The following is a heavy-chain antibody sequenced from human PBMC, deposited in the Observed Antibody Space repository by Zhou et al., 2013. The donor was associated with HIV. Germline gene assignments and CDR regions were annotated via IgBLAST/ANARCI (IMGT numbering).Heavy chain of an antibody. J-gene: IGHJ4*02. CDR1: GYTFTGYY. CDR3: ARDNANWSLDY. CDR2: INPNSGRT. V-gene: IGHV1-2*02. Sequence: QVQLVQSGAEVKKPGASVKVSCKASGYTFTGYYMHWVRQAPGQGLEWMGWINPNSGRTNYAQKFQGRVTLTRDTSISTAYMELSRLRSDDTAVYYCARDNANWSLDYWGQGTLVTVSS.